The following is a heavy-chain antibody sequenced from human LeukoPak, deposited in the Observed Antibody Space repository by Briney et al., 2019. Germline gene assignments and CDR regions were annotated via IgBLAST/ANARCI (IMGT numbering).Heavy chain of an antibody. D-gene: IGHD3-10*01. CDR1: GFTFSSCD. V-gene: IGHV3-13*01. CDR2: IGTAGDT. Sequence: PGGSLRLSCAASGFTFSSCDMHWVRQATGKGLEWVSAIGTAGDTHYPGSVKGRFTISRENAKNSLYLQMNSLRAGDTAVYYCARGRPYGSGSYRYFDYWGQGTLVTVSS. J-gene: IGHJ4*02. CDR3: ARGRPYGSGSYRYFDY.